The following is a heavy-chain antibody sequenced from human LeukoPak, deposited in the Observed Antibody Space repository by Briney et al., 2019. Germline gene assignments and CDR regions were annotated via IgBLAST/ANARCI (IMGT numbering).Heavy chain of an antibody. Sequence: EASVKVSCKVSGYTLTELSMHWVRQAPGKGLEWMGGFDPEDGETIYAQKFQGRVTMTEDTSTDTAYMELSSLRSEDTAVYYCATLPYSIAAPDFDYWGQGTLVTVSS. CDR3: ATLPYSIAAPDFDY. V-gene: IGHV1-24*01. J-gene: IGHJ4*02. CDR1: GYTLTELS. D-gene: IGHD6-13*01. CDR2: FDPEDGET.